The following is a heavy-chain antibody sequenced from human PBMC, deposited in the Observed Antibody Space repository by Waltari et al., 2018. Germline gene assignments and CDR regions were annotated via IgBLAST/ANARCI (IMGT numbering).Heavy chain of an antibody. CDR2: ISYDGNNK. J-gene: IGHJ6*02. V-gene: IGHV3-30-3*01. Sequence: QVQLVESGGGVVQPGRSLRLSCATSGFTFTSYAIHWVRQAPGKGLEWVSFISYDGNNKDYADSVKGRFTISRDNSKSTLSLQMNSLRAEDTAVYYCVRDLSEKYAMDVWGQGTTVTVSS. D-gene: IGHD2-2*01. CDR3: VRDLSEKYAMDV. CDR1: GFTFTSYA.